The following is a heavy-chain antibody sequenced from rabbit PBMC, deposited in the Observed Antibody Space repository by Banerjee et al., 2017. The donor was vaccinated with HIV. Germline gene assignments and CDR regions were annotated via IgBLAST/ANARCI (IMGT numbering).Heavy chain of an antibody. V-gene: IGHV1S45*01. CDR3: ARDAGYAGSNL. CDR1: GFSFSGSYW. Sequence: QEQLEESGGDLVKPEGSLTLTCTASGFSFSGSYWMCWVRQAPGKGLEWIACISTSSGSTWYASWAKGRFTISKTASTTVTLQMTSLTAADTATYFCARDAGYAGSNLWGPGTLVTVS. CDR2: ISTSSGST. D-gene: IGHD4-2*01. J-gene: IGHJ4*01.